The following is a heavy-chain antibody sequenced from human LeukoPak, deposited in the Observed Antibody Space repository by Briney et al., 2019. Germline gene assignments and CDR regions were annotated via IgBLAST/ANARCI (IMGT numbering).Heavy chain of an antibody. CDR1: GGSFSGYY. D-gene: IGHD5-18*01. V-gene: IGHV4-34*01. CDR3: ARLGVQLWTRGWFDP. Sequence: SETLSLTCAVYGGSFSGYYWSWIRQPPGKGLEWIGEINHSGSTNYNPSLKSRVTISVDTSKNQFSLQLSSVTAADTAVYYCARLGVQLWTRGWFDPWGQGTLVTVSS. J-gene: IGHJ5*02. CDR2: INHSGST.